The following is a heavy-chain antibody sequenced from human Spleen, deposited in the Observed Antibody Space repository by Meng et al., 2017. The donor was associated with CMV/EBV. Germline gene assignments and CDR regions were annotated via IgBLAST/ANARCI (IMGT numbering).Heavy chain of an antibody. J-gene: IGHJ6*02. CDR2: IYPGDFDT. D-gene: IGHD2-8*02. CDR3: ARWGVLVASLNYGMDV. CDR1: GYSFTDYW. Sequence: GGSLRLSCKGSGYSFTDYWIGWVRQMPGKGLEWMGIIYPGDFDTRYSPSFQGQVTISVDKSISTAYLQWSSLKASDTAMYYCARWGVLVASLNYGMDVWGQGTTVTVSS. V-gene: IGHV5-51*01.